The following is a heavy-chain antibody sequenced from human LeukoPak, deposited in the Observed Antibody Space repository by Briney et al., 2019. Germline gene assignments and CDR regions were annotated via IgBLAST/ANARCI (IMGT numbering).Heavy chain of an antibody. J-gene: IGHJ4*02. CDR1: GFTFSIYE. V-gene: IGHV3-48*03. CDR2: ISSIGTTI. D-gene: IGHD1-26*01. CDR3: ARGERGDY. Sequence: GGSLRLSCAASGFTFSIYEMNWVRQAPGKGLDWVSYISSIGTTIYYADSVKGRFTISRDNAKNSLYLQMNSLRAEDTAVYYCARGERGDYWGQGTLVTVSS.